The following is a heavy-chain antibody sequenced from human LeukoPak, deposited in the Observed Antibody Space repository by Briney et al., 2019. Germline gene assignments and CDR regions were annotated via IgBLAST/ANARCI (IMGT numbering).Heavy chain of an antibody. CDR3: AKDSRPYSSSSHFDC. J-gene: IGHJ4*02. CDR1: GFNVSRNY. D-gene: IGHD6-6*01. V-gene: IGHV3-53*01. Sequence: GGSLRLSCAASGFNVSRNYMSWVRQAPGKGLEWVSVIYSGGTTYYADSVKGRFTISRDNSRNTLYLQMNSLRAEDTAVYYCAKDSRPYSSSSHFDCGGQGALVTVSS. CDR2: IYSGGTT.